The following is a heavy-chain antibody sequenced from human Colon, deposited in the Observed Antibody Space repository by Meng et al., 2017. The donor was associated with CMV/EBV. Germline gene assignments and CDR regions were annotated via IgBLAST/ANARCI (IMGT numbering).Heavy chain of an antibody. D-gene: IGHD6-13*01. CDR1: GGSISSGDYY. CDR2: IYSRGST. V-gene: IGHV4-30-4*08. Sequence: SETLSLTCTVAGGSISSGDYYWSWIRQPPGKGLEWIGYIYSRGSTSYNPSLKSRVTISVDTSKNQFSLKLSSVTAADTAVYYCASSSDNWFDPWGQGTLVTVSS. J-gene: IGHJ5*02. CDR3: ASSSDNWFDP.